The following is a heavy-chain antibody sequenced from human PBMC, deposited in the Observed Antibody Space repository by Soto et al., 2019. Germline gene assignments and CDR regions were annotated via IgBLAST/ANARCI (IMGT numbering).Heavy chain of an antibody. CDR3: ARVATAMTYDF. CDR1: VFSLSTNT. D-gene: IGHD2-21*02. V-gene: IGHV3-30*04. J-gene: IGHJ4*02. Sequence: WGSLLIGWASSVFSLSTNTMDWVRQVPGKGLEWVASISNDGRRKYYADFVKGRFTISRDTANNILYLEMNSLRAEDTSIYYCARVATAMTYDFWGQGTKVTVSS. CDR2: ISNDGRRK.